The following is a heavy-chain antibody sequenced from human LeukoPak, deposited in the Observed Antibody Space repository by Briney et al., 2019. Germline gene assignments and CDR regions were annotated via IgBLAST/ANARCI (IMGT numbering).Heavy chain of an antibody. Sequence: GGSLRLSCAAFGFTFEDSAMYWVRQVPGKGLEWVSDITWNCGTIGYADSVKGRFTSSRDNAKKSLYLQMNSQRPEATAMYYCAKSDSAGSTYALDIWGQGTLVTVSS. CDR3: AKSDSAGSTYALDI. J-gene: IGHJ3*02. V-gene: IGHV3-9*01. CDR1: GFTFEDSA. CDR2: ITWNCGTI. D-gene: IGHD1-1*01.